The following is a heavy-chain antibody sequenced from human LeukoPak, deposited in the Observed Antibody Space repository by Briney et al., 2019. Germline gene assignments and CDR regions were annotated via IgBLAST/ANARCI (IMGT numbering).Heavy chain of an antibody. CDR2: IIPIFGTA. CDR1: GGTFSSYA. V-gene: IGHV1-69*13. J-gene: IGHJ5*02. D-gene: IGHD3-10*01. Sequence: WASVKVSCKASGGTFSSYAISWVRQAPGQGLKWMGGIIPIFGTANYAQKFQGRVTITADESTSTAYMELSSLRSEDTAVYYCARCPEVRGVIITRFDPWGQGTLVTVSS. CDR3: ARCPEVRGVIITRFDP.